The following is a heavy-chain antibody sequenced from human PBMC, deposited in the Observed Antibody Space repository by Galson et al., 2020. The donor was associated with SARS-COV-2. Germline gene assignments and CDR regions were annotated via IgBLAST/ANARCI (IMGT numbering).Heavy chain of an antibody. Sequence: GGSLRLSCAASGFTFSHYDMRWVRQAPGKGLECVSAISANGANTYYANSVKGRFTISRDNSKNTLYLQMGSLRAEDMAVYYCAREDCRSSSSGCLWDYWGQGTLVTVSS. CDR3: AREDCRSSSSGCLWDY. J-gene: IGHJ4*02. V-gene: IGHV3-64*01. CDR1: GFTFSHYD. CDR2: ISANGANT. D-gene: IGHD2-2*01.